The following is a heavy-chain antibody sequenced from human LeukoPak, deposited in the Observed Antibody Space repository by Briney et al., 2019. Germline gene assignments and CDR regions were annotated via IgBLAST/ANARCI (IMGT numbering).Heavy chain of an antibody. CDR3: ASGYYYDSSAYYP. Sequence: GGSLRLSCVASGLPIADFAMNWVRQAPGKGLEWVANIKQDGSEKYYVDSVKGRFTISRDNAKNSLYLQMNSLRAEDTAVYYCASGYYYDSSAYYPRGQGTLVTVSS. D-gene: IGHD3-22*01. CDR2: IKQDGSEK. V-gene: IGHV3-7*05. J-gene: IGHJ4*02. CDR1: GLPIADFA.